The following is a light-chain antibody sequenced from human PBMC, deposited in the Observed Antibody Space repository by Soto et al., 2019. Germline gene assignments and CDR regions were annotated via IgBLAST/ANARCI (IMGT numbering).Light chain of an antibody. Sequence: DIPMTQSPSSLSASVGDRVTITCRASQGIDTYLAWFQQKPGKAPKTLIYAASSLHSGVPSRFSGSGFGTDFTLTISSLQPDDFATYYCQQFNTSPWTFGQGTKVEIK. J-gene: IGKJ1*01. CDR2: AAS. V-gene: IGKV1-16*01. CDR1: QGIDTY. CDR3: QQFNTSPWT.